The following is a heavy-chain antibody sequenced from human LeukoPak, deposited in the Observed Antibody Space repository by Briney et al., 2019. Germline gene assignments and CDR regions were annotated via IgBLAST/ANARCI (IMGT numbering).Heavy chain of an antibody. V-gene: IGHV1-46*01. Sequence: ASVKVSCKASGYTFTSYYMHWVRQAPGQGLEWMGIINPSGGSTSYAQKFQGRVTMTRDTSTSTVYMELSSLRSEDTAVYYCARAPGPRDYDIFPRWFDPWGQGTLVTVSS. D-gene: IGHD3-9*01. J-gene: IGHJ5*02. CDR3: ARAPGPRDYDIFPRWFDP. CDR2: INPSGGST. CDR1: GYTFTSYY.